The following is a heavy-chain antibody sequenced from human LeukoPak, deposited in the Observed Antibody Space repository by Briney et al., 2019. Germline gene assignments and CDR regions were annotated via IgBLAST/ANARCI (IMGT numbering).Heavy chain of an antibody. D-gene: IGHD3-10*01. CDR3: AKVAYYYGSGSYVDY. V-gene: IGHV3-23*01. CDR1: GFTFSSYA. Sequence: PGGSLRLSCAASGFTFSSYAMGWVRQAPGKGLEWVSAISGSGGSTYYADSVKGRFTISRDNSKNTLYLQMNSLRAEDTAVYYCAKVAYYYGSGSYVDYWGQGTLVTVSS. CDR2: ISGSGGST. J-gene: IGHJ4*02.